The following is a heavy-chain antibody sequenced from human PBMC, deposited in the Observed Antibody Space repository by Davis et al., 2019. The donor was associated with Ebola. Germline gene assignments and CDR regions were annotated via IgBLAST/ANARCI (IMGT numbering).Heavy chain of an antibody. D-gene: IGHD2-21*01. Sequence: AASVKVSCKASGYTFTSYGISWVRQAPGQRLEWMGWINAGNGNTKYSQKFQGRVTITADESTSRAYMELSSLRSEDTAVYYCARDGLIASFGYWGQGTLVTVSS. V-gene: IGHV1-18*01. CDR3: ARDGLIASFGY. J-gene: IGHJ4*02. CDR2: INAGNGNT. CDR1: GYTFTSYG.